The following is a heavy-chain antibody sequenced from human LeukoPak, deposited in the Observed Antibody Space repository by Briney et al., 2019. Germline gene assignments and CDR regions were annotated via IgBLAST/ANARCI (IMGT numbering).Heavy chain of an antibody. CDR3: ASIAASRSFDY. V-gene: IGHV3-7*01. J-gene: IGHJ4*02. Sequence: AGGSLRLSCAASGFSFSSYWMRWVRQARGKGREWVANIKEDGSDKYYVDSVKGRFTISRDNAKNSLYLQMNSLRAEDTAVYFCASIAASRSFDYWGQGTLVTVSP. CDR2: IKEDGSDK. D-gene: IGHD6-13*01. CDR1: GFSFSSYW.